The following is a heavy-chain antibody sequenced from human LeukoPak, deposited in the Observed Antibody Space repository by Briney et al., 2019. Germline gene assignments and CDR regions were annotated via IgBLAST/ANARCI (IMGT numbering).Heavy chain of an antibody. CDR2: IIPIFGTA. Sequence: WASVKVSCKASGGTFSSYAISWVRQAPGQGLEWMGGIIPIFGTANYAQKFQGRVTITADESTSTAYMELSSLRSEDTAAYYCARGPVTIFGVVKVGYYMDVWGKGTTVTVSS. V-gene: IGHV1-69*13. J-gene: IGHJ6*03. D-gene: IGHD3-3*01. CDR3: ARGPVTIFGVVKVGYYMDV. CDR1: GGTFSSYA.